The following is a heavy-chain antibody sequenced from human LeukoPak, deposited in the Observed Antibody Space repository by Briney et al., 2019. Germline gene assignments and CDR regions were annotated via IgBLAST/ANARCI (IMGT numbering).Heavy chain of an antibody. CDR1: GGIFSSYV. CDR3: ADPGSGHPRGLLRD. D-gene: IGHD3-10*01. J-gene: IGHJ1*01. Sequence: SSVKVSCKASGGIFSSYVISGVRQAPGQGLEWMGRIIPLSCIADYAQNFQGRVTITADKSTSTPYRELSSLRFEDTAVYYCADPGSGHPRGLLRDWGQGTLVPVSS. CDR2: IIPLSCIA. V-gene: IGHV1-69*04.